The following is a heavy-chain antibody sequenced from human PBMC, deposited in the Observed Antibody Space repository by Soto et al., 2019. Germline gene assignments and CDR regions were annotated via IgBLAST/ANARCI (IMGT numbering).Heavy chain of an antibody. CDR3: ARESKVTRGMDV. CDR2: INPNSGGT. D-gene: IGHD2-21*02. Sequence: ASVKVSCKASGYTFTSYDINWVRQAPGQGLEWMGWINPNSGGTNYAQKFQGWVTMTRDTSISTAYMELSRLRSDDTAVYYCARESKVTRGMDVWGQGTTVTVS. J-gene: IGHJ6*02. CDR1: GYTFTSYD. V-gene: IGHV1-2*04.